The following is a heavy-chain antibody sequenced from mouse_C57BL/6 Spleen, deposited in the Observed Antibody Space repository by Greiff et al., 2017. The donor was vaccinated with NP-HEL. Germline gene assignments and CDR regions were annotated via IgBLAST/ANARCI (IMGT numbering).Heavy chain of an antibody. J-gene: IGHJ3*01. CDR1: GYAFSSSW. Sequence: VQLQQSGPELVKPGASVKISCKASGYAFSSSWMNWVKQRPGKGLEWIGRIYPGDGDTNYNGKFKGKATLTADKSSSTAYMQLSSLTSEDSAVYFCARSLYYGSSYDAYWGQGTLVTVSA. D-gene: IGHD1-1*01. CDR3: ARSLYYGSSYDAY. CDR2: IYPGDGDT. V-gene: IGHV1-82*01.